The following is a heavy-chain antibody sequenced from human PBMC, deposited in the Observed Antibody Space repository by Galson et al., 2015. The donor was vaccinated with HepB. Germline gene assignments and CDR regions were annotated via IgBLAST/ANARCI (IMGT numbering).Heavy chain of an antibody. J-gene: IGHJ3*02. D-gene: IGHD2-21*01. CDR3: ARGRGVVIAQYAFDI. Sequence: SVKVSCKASGYTFTSYDINWVRQATGQGLEWMGWMNPNSGNTDYAQKFQGRVTMTRNTSISTVYMELSSLRSEDTAVHYCARGRGVVIAQYAFDIWGQGTMVTVSS. CDR2: MNPNSGNT. V-gene: IGHV1-8*01. CDR1: GYTFTSYD.